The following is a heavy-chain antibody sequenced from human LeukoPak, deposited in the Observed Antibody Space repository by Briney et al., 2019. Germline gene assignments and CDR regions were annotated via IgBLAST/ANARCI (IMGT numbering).Heavy chain of an antibody. CDR3: AKYSMVRGVIITLDY. J-gene: IGHJ4*02. CDR2: ISYDGSNK. Sequence: PGESLRLSCAASGFAFSGYGRHWVRQAPGKGLEWVAVISYDGSNKYYADSVKGRFTISRDNSKNTLYLQMNSLRAEDTAVYYCAKYSMVRGVIITLDYWGQGTLVTVSS. CDR1: GFAFSGYG. V-gene: IGHV3-30*18. D-gene: IGHD3-10*01.